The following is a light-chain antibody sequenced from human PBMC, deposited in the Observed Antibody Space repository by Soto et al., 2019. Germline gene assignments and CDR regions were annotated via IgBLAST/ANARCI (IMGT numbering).Light chain of an antibody. J-gene: IGKJ5*01. CDR2: DAS. CDR1: QSVSRN. Sequence: ELELTQSPVTLSLSPGEGATLSCRASQSVSRNLAWYQQKPGQAPRLLIYDASNRAAGIPARFSGSGSGTDFTLTISSLEPEDFAVYYCQQRLHWPITFGQGTRLEIK. CDR3: QQRLHWPIT. V-gene: IGKV3-11*01.